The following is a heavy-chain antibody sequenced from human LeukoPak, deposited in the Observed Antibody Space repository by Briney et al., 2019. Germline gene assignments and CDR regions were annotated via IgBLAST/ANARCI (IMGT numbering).Heavy chain of an antibody. J-gene: IGHJ4*02. D-gene: IGHD4-17*01. CDR1: GFTFTVYY. V-gene: IGHV1-2*06. CDR2: INPDSGGT. CDR3: ARANYGDEGGHY. Sequence: ASVKVSCKASGFTFTVYYMHWVRQAPGQGLEWMGRINPDSGGTNYAQKFQGRVTMTRDTSISTVYMELSRLTSDDTAVYYCARANYGDEGGHYWGQGTLVTVSS.